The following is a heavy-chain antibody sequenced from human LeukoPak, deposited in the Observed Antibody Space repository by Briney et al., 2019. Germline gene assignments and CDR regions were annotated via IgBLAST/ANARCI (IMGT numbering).Heavy chain of an antibody. CDR1: GGSISSFY. J-gene: IGHJ6*03. Sequence: SETLSLTCTVSGGSISSFYWSWIRQSPGKGLEWIGYLYASGSTTFNPSLKSRVTISVDMSNNQFSLRLSSVTAADTAVSYCARVVNLWSGYRYYYYMDVWGKGTTVTVSS. V-gene: IGHV4-4*09. D-gene: IGHD3-3*01. CDR2: LYASGST. CDR3: ARVVNLWSGYRYYYYMDV.